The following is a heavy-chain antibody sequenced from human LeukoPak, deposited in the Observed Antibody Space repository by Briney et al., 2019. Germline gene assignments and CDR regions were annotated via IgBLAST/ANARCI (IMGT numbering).Heavy chain of an antibody. D-gene: IGHD1-26*01. Sequence: SETLSLTCAVYGGSFSGYYWSWIRQPPGKGLEWIGYIYYSGSTNYNPSLKSRVTISVDTSKNQFSLKLSSVTAADTAVYYCARVGSYRFDYWGQGTLVTVSS. V-gene: IGHV4-59*01. CDR2: IYYSGST. J-gene: IGHJ4*02. CDR1: GGSFSGYY. CDR3: ARVGSYRFDY.